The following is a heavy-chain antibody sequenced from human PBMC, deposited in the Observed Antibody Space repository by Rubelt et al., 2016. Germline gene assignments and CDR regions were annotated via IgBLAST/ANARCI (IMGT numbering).Heavy chain of an antibody. D-gene: IGHD6-6*01. J-gene: IGHJ4*02. CDR1: GGSFSGYY. CDR2: INHSGST. CDR3: VRDSDYTSSSYYFDP. Sequence: QVQLQQWGAGLLKPSETLSLTCAVYGGSFSGYYWSWIRQPPGKGLAWIGEINHSGSTTYNPSLKRRVTISVNTSKNQFSLKLRAVTAADTAVYYCVRDSDYTSSSYYFDPWGQGTLVTVSS. V-gene: IGHV4-34*01.